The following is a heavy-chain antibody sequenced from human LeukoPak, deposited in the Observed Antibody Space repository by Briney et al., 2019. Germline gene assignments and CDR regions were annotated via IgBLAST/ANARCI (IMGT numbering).Heavy chain of an antibody. J-gene: IGHJ5*02. V-gene: IGHV3-66*01. CDR3: ANHHRERSWFDP. Sequence: GGSLRLSCAASGLSVSSNYMSWVRQAPGKGLEWVSVIYAGGGTYYADSVKGRFTISRDNSKNTLYLQMNSLRAEDTAVYYCANHHRERSWFDPWGQGTLVTVSP. D-gene: IGHD1-14*01. CDR2: IYAGGGT. CDR1: GLSVSSNY.